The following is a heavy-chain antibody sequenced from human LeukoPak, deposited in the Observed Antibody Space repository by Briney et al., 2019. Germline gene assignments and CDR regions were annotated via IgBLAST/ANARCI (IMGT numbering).Heavy chain of an antibody. CDR1: VYTFTGYY. D-gene: IGHD1-26*01. Sequence: GASVKVSCKVSVYTFTGYYIHWVRQAPGQGLEWMGWVNPNSGGTNYAQMFQDRVTMTRDTSISTAYMELSRLRSDDTAVYYCARELFFTSGSKSNRVDYWGQGTLVTVSS. V-gene: IGHV1-2*02. CDR2: VNPNSGGT. CDR3: ARELFFTSGSKSNRVDY. J-gene: IGHJ4*02.